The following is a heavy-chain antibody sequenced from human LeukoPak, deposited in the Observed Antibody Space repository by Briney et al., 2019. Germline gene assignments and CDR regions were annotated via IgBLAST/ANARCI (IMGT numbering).Heavy chain of an antibody. CDR1: GYIFTSHG. D-gene: IGHD3-10*01. Sequence: ASVKVSCKTSGYIFTSHGISWVRQAPGQGLEWMGWINPNSGGTNYAQKFQGRVTMTRDTSISTAYMELSRLRSDDTAVYYCARYGSGSYYNEGSDAFDIWGQGTMVTVSS. V-gene: IGHV1-2*02. CDR2: INPNSGGT. J-gene: IGHJ3*02. CDR3: ARYGSGSYYNEGSDAFDI.